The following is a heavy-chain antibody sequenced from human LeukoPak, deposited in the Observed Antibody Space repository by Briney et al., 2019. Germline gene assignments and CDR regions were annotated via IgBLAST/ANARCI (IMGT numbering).Heavy chain of an antibody. Sequence: GGSLRLSCAVSGFTFTNVWMNWVRQAPGKGLEWVGRIKNKDEGEKTDYAAPVKGRFTISRDDSKATLFLQMDSLKMEDTGIYYCTTGIDYGGGYWGQGTLVSVSS. D-gene: IGHD3-16*01. V-gene: IGHV3-15*07. CDR3: TTGIDYGGGY. CDR1: GFTFTNVW. CDR2: IKNKDEGEKT. J-gene: IGHJ4*02.